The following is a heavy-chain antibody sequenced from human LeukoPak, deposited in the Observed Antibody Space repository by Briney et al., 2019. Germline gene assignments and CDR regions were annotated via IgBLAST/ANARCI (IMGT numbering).Heavy chain of an antibody. CDR3: ARGRDY. CDR1: GGSFSGYY. V-gene: IGHV4-34*01. J-gene: IGHJ4*02. Sequence: ASETLSLTCAVYGGSFSGYYWSWIRQPPGKGLEWIGEINHSGSTNFNPSLKSRVTISVDTSKNQFSLKLSSVTAADTAVYYCARGRDYWGQGTFVTVSS. CDR2: INHSGST.